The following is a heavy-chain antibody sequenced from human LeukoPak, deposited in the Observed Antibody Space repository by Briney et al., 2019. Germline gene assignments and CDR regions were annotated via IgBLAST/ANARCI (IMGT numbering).Heavy chain of an antibody. Sequence: PETLSLTCTVSGDSISSYYWNWIRQPPGKGLEWIGYIYYSGSTKYNASLKSRVTISLDTSNNQFSLKLRSMTAADTAVYYCARSYSSGPFDLWGQGTLVIASS. V-gene: IGHV4-59*01. CDR1: GDSISSYY. D-gene: IGHD6-19*01. J-gene: IGHJ4*02. CDR2: IYYSGST. CDR3: ARSYSSGPFDL.